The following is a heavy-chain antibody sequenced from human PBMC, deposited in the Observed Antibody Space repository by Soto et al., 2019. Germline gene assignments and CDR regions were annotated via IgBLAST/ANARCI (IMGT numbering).Heavy chain of an antibody. CDR1: GFTFSSYS. Sequence: SVGSLRLSCAASGFTFSSYSMNWVRQAPGKGLEWVSSISSSSSYIYYADSVKGRFTISRDNAKNSLYLQMNSLRAEDTAVYYCAHQGTYDSSGYYYYGMDVWGQGTTVTVSS. CDR3: AHQGTYDSSGYYYYGMDV. J-gene: IGHJ6*02. D-gene: IGHD3-22*01. V-gene: IGHV3-21*01. CDR2: ISSSSSYI.